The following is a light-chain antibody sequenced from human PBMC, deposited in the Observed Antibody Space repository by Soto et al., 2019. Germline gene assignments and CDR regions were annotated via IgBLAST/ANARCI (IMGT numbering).Light chain of an antibody. Sequence: QSALTQPASVSGSPGQSITISCTGTSSDVGGYHYVSWYQQHPGKAPKHMIYEVTNRPSGISNRFSGSKSGNTASLTISGPQAEVEADYFRSSYTNNDACVFGGGTKVTVL. CDR1: SSDVGGYHY. J-gene: IGLJ3*02. CDR3: SSYTNNDACV. V-gene: IGLV2-14*01. CDR2: EVT.